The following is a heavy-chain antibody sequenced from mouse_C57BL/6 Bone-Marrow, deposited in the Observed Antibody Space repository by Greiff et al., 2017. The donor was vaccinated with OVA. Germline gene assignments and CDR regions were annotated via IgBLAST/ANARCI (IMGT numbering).Heavy chain of an antibody. J-gene: IGHJ1*03. D-gene: IGHD1-1*01. Sequence: QVQLKQPGAELVKPGASVKLSCKASGYTFTSYWMHWVKQRPGQGLEWIGMIHPNSGSTNYNEKFKSKATLTVDKSSSTAYMQLSSLTSEDSAVYYCARAHLLLREWGYFDVWGTGTTVTVSS. CDR1: GYTFTSYW. CDR3: ARAHLLLREWGYFDV. CDR2: IHPNSGST. V-gene: IGHV1-64*01.